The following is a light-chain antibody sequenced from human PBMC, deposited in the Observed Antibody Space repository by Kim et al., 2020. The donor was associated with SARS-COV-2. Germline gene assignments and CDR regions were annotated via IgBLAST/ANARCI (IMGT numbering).Light chain of an antibody. CDR3: AAWEDSLSGWV. V-gene: IGLV1-47*01. CDR2: RNN. CDR1: SANIGSNY. J-gene: IGLJ3*02. Sequence: GQRVTLSCSGSSANIGSNYVYWYQQRPGTAPKLLIYRNNQRPSGVPDRFSGSKSGTSASLAISGLRSEDEADYYCAAWEDSLSGWVFGGGTQLTVL.